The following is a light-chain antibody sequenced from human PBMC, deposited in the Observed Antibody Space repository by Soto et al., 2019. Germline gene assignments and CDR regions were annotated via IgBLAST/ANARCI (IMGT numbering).Light chain of an antibody. V-gene: IGKV3-15*01. CDR1: QSVSSN. CDR2: GAS. J-gene: IGKJ1*01. CDR3: HQYNNWPPGT. Sequence: EIVMTQSSATLSVSPGERATLSCRASQSVSSNLAWYQQNPGQAPRLLIYGASTRATGIPARFSGSGSGTEFSLTISSLQSEDFAVYYCHQYNNWPPGTFGQGTKVEIK.